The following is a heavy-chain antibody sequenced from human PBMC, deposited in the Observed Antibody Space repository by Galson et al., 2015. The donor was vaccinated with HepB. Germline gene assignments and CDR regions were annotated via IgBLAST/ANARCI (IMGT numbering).Heavy chain of an antibody. CDR1: GDSISDYY. CDR3: ARNHADFWSVTLYDAFDF. Sequence: ETLSLTCTVSGDSISDYYWSWIRQPAGRGLEHIGRIYVSGGPKYNPSLKSRVTMSIDTAKNQFSLRLSSVTAADTAVYYCARNHADFWSVTLYDAFDFWGQGTMVIVSS. V-gene: IGHV4-4*07. J-gene: IGHJ3*01. D-gene: IGHD3-3*01. CDR2: IYVSGGP.